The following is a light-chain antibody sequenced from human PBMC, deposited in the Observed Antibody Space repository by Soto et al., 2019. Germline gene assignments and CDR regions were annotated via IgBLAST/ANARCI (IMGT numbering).Light chain of an antibody. CDR1: QTLSSW. V-gene: IGKV1-5*03. J-gene: IGKJ4*01. CDR2: KAS. CDR3: QHSYSTTIT. Sequence: DIQMTQSPSTLSGSVGDRVTITCRASQTLSSWLAWYQQKPGKAPKLLIYKASNLKSGVPSRFSGSGSGTEFTLTIRSLQPDDFATYSCQHSYSTTITFGRGTKVDIK.